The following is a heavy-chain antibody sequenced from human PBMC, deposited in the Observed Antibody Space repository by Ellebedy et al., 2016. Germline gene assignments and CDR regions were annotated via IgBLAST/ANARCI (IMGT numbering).Heavy chain of an antibody. D-gene: IGHD3-10*01. Sequence: GESLKISXAASGFTFSTNWMNWVRQAPGKGLEWVATIKEDGSKTYYVDSVKGRFTISRDNAKNSLYLQMNSLRAEDTAVYYCVRGGGYGMDVWGQGTTVTVSS. J-gene: IGHJ6*02. CDR3: VRGGGYGMDV. CDR2: IKEDGSKT. CDR1: GFTFSTNW. V-gene: IGHV3-7*02.